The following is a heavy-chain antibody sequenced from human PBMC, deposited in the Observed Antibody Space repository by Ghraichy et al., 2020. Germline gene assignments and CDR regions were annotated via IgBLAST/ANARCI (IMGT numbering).Heavy chain of an antibody. V-gene: IGHV1-69*02. CDR1: GGTFSSYT. CDR3: SSRFKVDIVATRADPFDY. D-gene: IGHD5-12*01. J-gene: IGHJ4*02. Sequence: SVKVSCKASGGTFSSYTISWVRQAPGQGLEWMGRIIPILGIANYAQKFQGRVTITADKSTSTAYMELSSLRSEDTAVYYCSSRFKVDIVATRADPFDYWGQGTLVTVSS. CDR2: IIPILGIA.